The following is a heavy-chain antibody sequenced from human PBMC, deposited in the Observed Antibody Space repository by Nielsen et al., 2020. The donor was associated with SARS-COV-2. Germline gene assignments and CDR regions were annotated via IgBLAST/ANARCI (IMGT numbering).Heavy chain of an antibody. Sequence: SETLSLTCAVYGGSFSGYYWSWIRQPPGKGLEWIGEINHSGSTNYNPSLKSRVTISVDTSKNQFSLKLSSVTAADTAVYYCARGLRTDSWSGYRSSYYYYYYMDVWGKGTTVTVSS. CDR2: INHSGST. V-gene: IGHV4-34*01. D-gene: IGHD3-3*01. J-gene: IGHJ6*03. CDR1: GGSFSGYY. CDR3: ARGLRTDSWSGYRSSYYYYYYMDV.